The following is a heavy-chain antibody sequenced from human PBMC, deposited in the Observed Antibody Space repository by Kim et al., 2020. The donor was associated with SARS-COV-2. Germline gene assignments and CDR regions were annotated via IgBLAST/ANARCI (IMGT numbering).Heavy chain of an antibody. D-gene: IGHD6-13*01. J-gene: IGHJ5*02. CDR2: ISYDGSNK. CDR1: GFTFSSYG. Sequence: GGSLRLSCAASGFTFSSYGMHWVRQAPGKGLEWVAVISYDGSNKYYADSVKGRFTISRDNSKNTLYLQMNSLRAEDTAVYYCARELRGGESRSWYPGWFDPSGQGTLLTVSS. CDR3: ARELRGGESRSWYPGWFDP. V-gene: IGHV3-33*05.